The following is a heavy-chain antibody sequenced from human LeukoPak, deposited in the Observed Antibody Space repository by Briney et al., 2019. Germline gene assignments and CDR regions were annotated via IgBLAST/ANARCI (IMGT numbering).Heavy chain of an antibody. J-gene: IGHJ3*02. D-gene: IGHD3-16*01. V-gene: IGHV3-66*01. Sequence: PGGSLRLSCAASGFTVSGTYMTWVRQAPGKGLEWVSIIYTGGTTYYADSVKGRFTISRDNSKNTLYLQMNSLRAEDTAVYYCARDRGGAGAFDIWGQGTMVTVPS. CDR3: ARDRGGAGAFDI. CDR1: GFTVSGTY. CDR2: IYTGGTT.